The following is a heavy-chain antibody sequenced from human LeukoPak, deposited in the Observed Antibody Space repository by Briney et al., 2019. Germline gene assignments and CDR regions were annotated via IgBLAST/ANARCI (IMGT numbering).Heavy chain of an antibody. CDR3: ARAGDYDYVWGSYRYPDY. Sequence: GASVKVSCKASGYTFTSYGISWVRQAPGQGVEWRGGSSAYNGTTNYAQKLQGRVTMTTDTSTSTAYMELRSLRSDDTAVYYCARAGDYDYVWGSYRYPDYWGQGTLVTVSS. D-gene: IGHD3-16*02. CDR1: GYTFTSYG. J-gene: IGHJ4*02. V-gene: IGHV1-18*01. CDR2: SSAYNGTT.